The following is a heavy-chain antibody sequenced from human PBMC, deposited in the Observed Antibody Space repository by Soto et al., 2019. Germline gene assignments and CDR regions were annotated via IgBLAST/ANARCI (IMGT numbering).Heavy chain of an antibody. CDR3: ATGLLLGVNLYYYFDY. D-gene: IGHD2-15*01. V-gene: IGHV1-24*01. Sequence: ASVKVSCKVSGYTLTELSMHWVRQAPGKGLEWMGGFDPEDGETIYAQKFQGRVTMTEDTSTDTAYMELSSLRSEDTAVYYCATGLLLGVNLYYYFDYRGQGTLVTVSA. CDR2: FDPEDGET. J-gene: IGHJ4*02. CDR1: GYTLTELS.